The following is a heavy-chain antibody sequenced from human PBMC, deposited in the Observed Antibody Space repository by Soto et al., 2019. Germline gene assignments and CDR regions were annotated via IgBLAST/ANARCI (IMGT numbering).Heavy chain of an antibody. Sequence: SETLSLTCTVSGGSISSYYWSWIRQPPGKGLEWIGYIYYSGSTNYNPSLKSRVTISVDTPKNQFSLKLSSVTAADTAVYYCARDGRVGAPPDYWGQGTLVTVSS. CDR1: GGSISSYY. J-gene: IGHJ4*02. CDR2: IYYSGST. V-gene: IGHV4-59*01. D-gene: IGHD1-26*01. CDR3: ARDGRVGAPPDY.